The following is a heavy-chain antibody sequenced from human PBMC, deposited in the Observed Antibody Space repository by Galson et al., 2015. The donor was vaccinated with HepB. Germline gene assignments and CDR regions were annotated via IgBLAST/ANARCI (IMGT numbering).Heavy chain of an antibody. CDR2: ISGSGGST. CDR1: GFTFSSYA. J-gene: IGHJ4*02. Sequence: SLRLSCAASGFTFSSYAMSWVRQAPGKGLEWVSAISGSGGSTYYADSVKGRFTISRDNSKNTLYLRMNSLRAEDTAVYYCAKGGGGVVLGYWGQGTLVTVSS. CDR3: AKGGGGVVLGY. D-gene: IGHD3-16*01. V-gene: IGHV3-23*01.